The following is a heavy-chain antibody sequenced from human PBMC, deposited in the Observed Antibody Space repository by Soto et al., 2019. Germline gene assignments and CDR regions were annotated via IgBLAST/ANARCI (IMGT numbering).Heavy chain of an antibody. CDR2: IDPTDSYT. Sequence: EVQLVQSGAEVKKPGESLRISCKGSGHTLTIHWISWVRQMPGKGLEWMGRIDPTDSYTNYSPSFQGHVTISADKSISTAYLQWSSLNASNTAMYYWARSSRDGYAHFDYRGQGALVTVAS. J-gene: IGHJ4*02. V-gene: IGHV5-10-1*01. CDR3: ARSSRDGYAHFDY. D-gene: IGHD5-18*01. CDR1: GHTLTIHW.